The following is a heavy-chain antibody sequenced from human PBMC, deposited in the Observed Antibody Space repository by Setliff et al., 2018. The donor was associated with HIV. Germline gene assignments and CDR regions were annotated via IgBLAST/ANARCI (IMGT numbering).Heavy chain of an antibody. V-gene: IGHV4-4*07. CDR1: DDPISSYY. Sequence: PSETLSLTCYVTDDPISSYYWSWVRQPAGKGLEWIGRLYVSGDTNYNPSLKSRVTMSLDTSKKHFSLKLTSVTAADTAVYYCARGPRPVDVDYYYMDVWGKGTTVTVSS. CDR2: LYVSGDT. CDR3: ARGPRPVDVDYYYMDV. J-gene: IGHJ6*03.